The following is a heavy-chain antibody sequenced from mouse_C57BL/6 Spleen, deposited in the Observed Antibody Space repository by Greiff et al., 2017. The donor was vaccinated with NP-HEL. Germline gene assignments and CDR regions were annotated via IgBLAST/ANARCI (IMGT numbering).Heavy chain of an antibody. V-gene: IGHV1-26*01. CDR3: AREGQLRLDY. CDR1: GYTFTDYY. J-gene: IGHJ2*01. Sequence: EVQLQQSGPELVKPGASVKISCKASGYTFTDYYMNWVKQSHGKSLEWIGDINPNNGGTSYNQKFKGKATLTVDKSSSTAYMGLRSLTSEDSAVYYCAREGQLRLDYWGQGTTLTVSS. CDR2: INPNNGGT. D-gene: IGHD3-2*02.